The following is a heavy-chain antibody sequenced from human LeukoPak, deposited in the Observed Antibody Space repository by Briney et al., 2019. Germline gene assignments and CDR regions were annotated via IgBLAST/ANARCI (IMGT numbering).Heavy chain of an antibody. CDR1: GFTFSSYS. CDR2: ISSSSSTI. J-gene: IGHJ4*02. Sequence: GGSLRLSCAASGFTFSSYSMNWVRQAPGKGLEWVSYISSSSSTIYYADSVKGRFTISRDNAENSLYLQMHSLRVEDTAVYYCARAPTVLVGYCSSSSCQADYWGQGTLVTVSS. D-gene: IGHD2-2*01. V-gene: IGHV3-48*04. CDR3: ARAPTVLVGYCSSSSCQADY.